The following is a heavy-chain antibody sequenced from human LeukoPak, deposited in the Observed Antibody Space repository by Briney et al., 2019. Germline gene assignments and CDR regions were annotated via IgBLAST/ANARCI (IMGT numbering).Heavy chain of an antibody. CDR3: ARDLVGGWDDSSGSYYGYFDY. Sequence: GGSETLSCAASGFTFAIYAMHWVRQAPGKGLEWVAVISYDGNNKYYADSVKGRFTISRDNSKNTLYLQMNSLRAEDTAVYYCARDLVGGWDDSSGSYYGYFDYWSRGNGVTVSS. D-gene: IGHD3-22*01. V-gene: IGHV3-30-3*01. CDR2: ISYDGNNK. CDR1: GFTFAIYA. J-gene: IGHJ4*02.